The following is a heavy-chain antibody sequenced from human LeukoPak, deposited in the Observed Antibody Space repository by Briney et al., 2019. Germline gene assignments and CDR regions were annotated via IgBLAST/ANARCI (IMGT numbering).Heavy chain of an antibody. CDR2: ISAYNGNT. CDR1: GYTFTSSG. V-gene: IGHV1-18*01. J-gene: IGHJ4*02. Sequence: ASVKVSFKASGYTFTSSGISWVRQAPGQGLEWMGWISAYNGNTNYAQKLQGRVTMTTDTSTSTAYMELRSLRSDDTAVYYCARGTTRVGADLIDYWGQGTLVTVSS. D-gene: IGHD1-26*01. CDR3: ARGTTRVGADLIDY.